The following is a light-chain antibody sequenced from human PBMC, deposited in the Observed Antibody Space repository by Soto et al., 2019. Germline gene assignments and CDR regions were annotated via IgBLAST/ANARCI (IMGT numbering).Light chain of an antibody. V-gene: IGKV1-39*01. CDR1: QDIRSY. J-gene: IGKJ1*01. CDR3: QQSYDIPRT. Sequence: DIQMTQSPSSLSASVGDRVTITCRASQDIRSYLNWYQQKPGKAPNLLIYSAFTLQSGVPSRFSGSVSGTDFTLTINSLQPEDFAMYYCQQSYDIPRTFGQGTKVEIK. CDR2: SAF.